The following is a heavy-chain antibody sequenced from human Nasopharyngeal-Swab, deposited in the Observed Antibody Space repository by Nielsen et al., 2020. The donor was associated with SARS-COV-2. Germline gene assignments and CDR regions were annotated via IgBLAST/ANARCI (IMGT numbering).Heavy chain of an antibody. D-gene: IGHD7-27*01. J-gene: IGHJ4*02. CDR3: ARAGEYRFDY. CDR1: GFTFSSSW. Sequence: GESLKLSCAGSGFTFSSSWLHWVLQAPGEGLVWVARLNGDATTVDYADSVKGRFTISRDNAKNTLYLQMNGLRDEDTAIYYCARAGEYRFDYWGQGTLVTVSS. V-gene: IGHV3-74*01. CDR2: LNGDATTV.